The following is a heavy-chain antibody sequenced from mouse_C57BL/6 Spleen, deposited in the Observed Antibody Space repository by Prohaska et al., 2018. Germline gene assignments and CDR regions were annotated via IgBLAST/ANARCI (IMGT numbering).Heavy chain of an antibody. D-gene: IGHD3-2*02. Sequence: QVQLQQPGAELVKPGASVKLSCKASGYTFTSYWMHWVKQRPGQGLEWIGMIHPNSGRTNYNEKFKSKATLTVDKSASTAYMQLSSLTSEDAAVYYCARLAQARDYWGQGTTLTVSS. V-gene: IGHV1-64*01. J-gene: IGHJ2*01. CDR3: ARLAQARDY. CDR2: IHPNSGRT. CDR1: GYTFTSYW.